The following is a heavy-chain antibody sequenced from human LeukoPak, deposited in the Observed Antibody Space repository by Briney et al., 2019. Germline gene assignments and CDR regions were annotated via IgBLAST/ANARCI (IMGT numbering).Heavy chain of an antibody. Sequence: GGSLRLSCTTSGFTFDFYAMHWVRQAPGKGLEWVAVMSYDGRYRYYADSAKGRFTISRDNSKRTLYLEMSSLRPEDTALYYCARSELYYGSESYYHLDYWGHGTLVTVSP. CDR3: ARSELYYGSESYYHLDY. D-gene: IGHD3-10*01. V-gene: IGHV3-30*03. CDR1: GFTFDFYA. CDR2: MSYDGRYR. J-gene: IGHJ4*01.